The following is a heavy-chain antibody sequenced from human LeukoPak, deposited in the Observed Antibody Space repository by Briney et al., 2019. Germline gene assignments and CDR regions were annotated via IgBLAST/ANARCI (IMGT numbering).Heavy chain of an antibody. CDR1: DFSLNTSGVD. Sequence: SGPTLAKPTQTLTLTCTFSDFSLNTSGVDVGWIRQPPGKALEWLALIYWDDDKRYSPSLMSRLTITKDTSKNQVVLTMTNMDPVDTATYYCSRHDSSRSFDIWGQGTMVTVSS. CDR3: SRHDSSRSFDI. V-gene: IGHV2-5*02. J-gene: IGHJ3*02. CDR2: IYWDDDK. D-gene: IGHD3-22*01.